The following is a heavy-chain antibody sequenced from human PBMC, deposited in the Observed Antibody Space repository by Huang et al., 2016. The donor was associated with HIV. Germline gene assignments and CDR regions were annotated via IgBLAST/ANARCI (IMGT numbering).Heavy chain of an antibody. CDR1: GGSLSSSSYY. Sequence: QLQLQESGPGLVKPSETLSLTCSVSGGSLSSSSYYWGWIRQPPGKGLEWIGSIYYSGSPCYNPSLKSRVTISVDTSKNQFSLRLSSVTAADTSVYYCARHMDCSSSSCLAGGHERGPFDMWGQGTMVTVSS. J-gene: IGHJ3*02. V-gene: IGHV4-39*01. CDR3: ARHMDCSSSSCLAGGHERGPFDM. CDR2: IYYSGSP. D-gene: IGHD2-2*01.